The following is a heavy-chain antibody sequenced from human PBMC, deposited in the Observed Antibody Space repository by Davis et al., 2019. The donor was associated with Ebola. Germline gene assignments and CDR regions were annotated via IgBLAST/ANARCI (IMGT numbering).Heavy chain of an antibody. CDR1: GYTFTSYY. CDR2: IIPILGIA. J-gene: IGHJ4*02. CDR3: ARGVRDYIWGSYPHRRFDY. D-gene: IGHD3-16*02. Sequence: AASVKVSCKASGYTFTSYYMHWVRQAPGQGLEWMGRIIPILGIANYAQKFQGRVTITADKSTSTAYMELSSLRSEDTAVYYCARGVRDYIWGSYPHRRFDYWGQGTLVTVSS. V-gene: IGHV1-69*04.